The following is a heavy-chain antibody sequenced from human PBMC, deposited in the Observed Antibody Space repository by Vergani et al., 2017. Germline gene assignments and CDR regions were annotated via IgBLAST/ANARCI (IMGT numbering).Heavy chain of an antibody. CDR2: MNLNSGNT. V-gene: IGHV1-8*01. D-gene: IGHD3-16*01. CDR3: ASARTLTGGEYYFDY. CDR1: GYTFSSYD. Sequence: QVQLVQSGAEVKKPGASVKVSCQASGYTFSSYDINWVRQATGQGLEWMGWMNLNSGNTGYAQKFQGRVTMTRNTSIGTAYMELSSLRSEDTAVYYCASARTLTGGEYYFDYWGQGTLVTVSS. J-gene: IGHJ4*02.